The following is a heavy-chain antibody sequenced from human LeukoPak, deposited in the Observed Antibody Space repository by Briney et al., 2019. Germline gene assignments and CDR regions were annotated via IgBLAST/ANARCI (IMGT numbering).Heavy chain of an antibody. V-gene: IGHV1-69*04. CDR3: ARVRLMSIAAAGRDIYYYGMDV. CDR1: GGTFSSYA. CDR2: IIPILGIA. Sequence: ASVKVSCKASGGTFSSYAISWVRQAPGQGLEWMGRIIPILGIANYAQKIQGRVTITADKSTSTAYMELSSLRSEDTAVYYCARVRLMSIAAAGRDIYYYGMDVWGQGTTVTVSS. D-gene: IGHD6-13*01. J-gene: IGHJ6*02.